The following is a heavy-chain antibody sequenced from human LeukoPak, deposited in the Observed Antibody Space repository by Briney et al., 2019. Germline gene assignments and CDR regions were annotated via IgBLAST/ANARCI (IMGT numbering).Heavy chain of an antibody. V-gene: IGHV1-18*01. CDR3: ARGEYCSSTSCYTFGY. Sequence: GASVKVSCKASGYTFTSYGISWVRQAPGQGLEWMGWISAYNGNTNYAQKLQGRVTMTTDTSTSTASVELRSLRSDDTAVYYCARGEYCSSTSCYTFGYWGQGTLVTVSS. D-gene: IGHD2-2*02. CDR2: ISAYNGNT. CDR1: GYTFTSYG. J-gene: IGHJ4*02.